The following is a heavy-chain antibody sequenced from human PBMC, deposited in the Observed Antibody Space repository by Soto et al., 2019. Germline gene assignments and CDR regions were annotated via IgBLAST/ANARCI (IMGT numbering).Heavy chain of an antibody. CDR2: IKWDASEK. D-gene: IGHD3-10*01. V-gene: IGHV3-7*01. CDR3: ARDLGYGSGTSVTHYLDY. CDR1: GFTFGSYW. Sequence: EVQLEESGGGLVQPGGSLRLSCAASGFTFGSYWMSWVRQAPGKGLEWLATIKWDASEKKYVDSVKGRFTMSRDNAKNSLYLKMDSLRDEDTAVYYCARDLGYGSGTSVTHYLDYWGHGTLVTVSS. J-gene: IGHJ4*01.